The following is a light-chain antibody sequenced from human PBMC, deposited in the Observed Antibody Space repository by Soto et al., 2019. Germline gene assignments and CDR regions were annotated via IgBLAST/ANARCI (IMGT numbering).Light chain of an antibody. J-gene: IGLJ1*01. CDR3: SSYAGSNNPYV. CDR2: DVS. Sequence: QSVLTQPPSASGSPGQSVTISCTGTSTDVGGYNYVSWYQQHPGKAPKLMIFDVSKRPSGVPDRFSAFKSGNAASLTVSGLQAEDEADYYCSSYAGSNNPYVFGSGTKLTVL. V-gene: IGLV2-8*01. CDR1: STDVGGYNY.